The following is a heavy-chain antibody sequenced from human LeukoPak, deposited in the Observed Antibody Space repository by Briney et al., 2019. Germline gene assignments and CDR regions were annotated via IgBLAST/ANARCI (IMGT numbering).Heavy chain of an antibody. CDR1: GFTFINSA. V-gene: IGHV3-21*01. CDR2: ISTSSSYI. D-gene: IGHD6-13*01. J-gene: IGHJ6*03. CDR3: ARAAIAAARIYYYMDV. Sequence: PGGSLRLSCEASGFTFINSAMSWVRQAPGKGLEWVSFISTSSSYIHNADSVKGRFTISRDNAENSLYLQMNSLRAEDTAVYYCARAAIAAARIYYYMDVWGKGTTVTVSS.